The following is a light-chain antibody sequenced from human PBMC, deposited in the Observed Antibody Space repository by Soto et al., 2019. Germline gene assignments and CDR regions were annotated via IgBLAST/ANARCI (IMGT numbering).Light chain of an antibody. Sequence: DIQMTQSPSTLSASVGDRVTITCRASQSVSNWLAWYQQKRGKAPELLIYDASSLESGVPSRVSGSGSGTEFTLTISSLQPDDFATYYCQQSYSSPPTFGQGTKVDIK. CDR3: QQSYSSPPT. J-gene: IGKJ1*01. CDR2: DAS. V-gene: IGKV1-5*01. CDR1: QSVSNW.